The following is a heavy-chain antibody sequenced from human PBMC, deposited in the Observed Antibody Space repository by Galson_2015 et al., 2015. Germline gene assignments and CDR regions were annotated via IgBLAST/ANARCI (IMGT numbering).Heavy chain of an antibody. Sequence: SLRLSCAASGFTFSSYTMSWVRQAPGKGLEWVSAIIGTGVVTYYADSVKGRFTISRDNSKNTLYLQMNSLRAEDTAIYYGAKKQVGSGWSRGQFDYWGQGTLVTVSS. CDR1: GFTFSSYT. CDR3: AKKQVGSGWSRGQFDY. CDR2: IIGTGVVT. D-gene: IGHD6-19*01. V-gene: IGHV3-23*01. J-gene: IGHJ4*02.